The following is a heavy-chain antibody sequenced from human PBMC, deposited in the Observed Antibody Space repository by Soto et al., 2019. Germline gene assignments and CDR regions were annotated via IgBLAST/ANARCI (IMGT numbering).Heavy chain of an antibody. V-gene: IGHV3-66*01. CDR2: IYSGGST. CDR1: GFTVSSNY. Sequence: EVQLVESGGGLVQPGGSLRLSCAASGFTVSSNYMSWVRQAPGKGLEWVSVIYSGGSTYYADSVKGRFTISRDNSKNTLYLQMNSLRAEDTAVYYCARDFVVPAATSLDRYYYYGMDVWGQGTTVTVSS. D-gene: IGHD2-2*01. J-gene: IGHJ6*02. CDR3: ARDFVVPAATSLDRYYYYGMDV.